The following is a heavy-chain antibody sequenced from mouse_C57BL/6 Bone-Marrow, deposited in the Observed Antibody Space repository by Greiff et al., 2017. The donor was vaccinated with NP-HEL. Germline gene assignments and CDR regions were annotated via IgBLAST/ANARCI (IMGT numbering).Heavy chain of an antibody. CDR1: GYTFTSYW. D-gene: IGHD3-3*01. J-gene: IGHJ4*01. V-gene: IGHV1-52*01. Sequence: QVQLQQPGAELVRPGSSVKLSCKASGYTFTSYWMHWVKQRPIQGLEWIGNIDPSDSETHYNQKFKDKATLTVDKSSSTAYMQLSRLTSEDSAVYYCARGRGRAMDYWGQGTSVTVSS. CDR2: IDPSDSET. CDR3: ARGRGRAMDY.